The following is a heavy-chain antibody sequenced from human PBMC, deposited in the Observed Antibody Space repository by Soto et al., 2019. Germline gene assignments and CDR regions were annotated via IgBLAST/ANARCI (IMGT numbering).Heavy chain of an antibody. V-gene: IGHV3-15*01. Sequence: GGSLRLSCAASGFTFSNAWMSWVRQAPGKGLEWVGRIKSKTDGGTTDYAAPVKGRFTISRDDSKNTLYLQMNSLKTEDTAVYYCTTDKLVLLWFGESTDFDYWGQGTLVTVSS. J-gene: IGHJ4*02. CDR1: GFTFSNAW. CDR3: TTDKLVLLWFGESTDFDY. D-gene: IGHD3-10*01. CDR2: IKSKTDGGTT.